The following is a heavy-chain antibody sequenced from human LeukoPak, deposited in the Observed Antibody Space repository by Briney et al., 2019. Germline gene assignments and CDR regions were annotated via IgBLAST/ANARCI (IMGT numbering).Heavy chain of an antibody. J-gene: IGHJ5*02. V-gene: IGHV3-74*01. Sequence: GGSLRLSCAASGFTFSSYWMHWVRQAPGKGLVWVSRINSDGSTTNYADSVKGRFTISRDNAKNTLYLQMNSLRADDTAVYYCARENQVRFDPWGQGTLVTVSS. CDR1: GFTFSSYW. CDR2: INSDGSTT. CDR3: ARENQVRFDP.